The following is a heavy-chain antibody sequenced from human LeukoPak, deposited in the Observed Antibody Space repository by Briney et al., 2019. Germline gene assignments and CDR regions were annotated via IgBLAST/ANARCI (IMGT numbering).Heavy chain of an antibody. D-gene: IGHD4-17*01. J-gene: IGHJ3*02. V-gene: IGHV3-23*01. CDR1: GITFSTYA. CDR3: TREPNGDYVGAFDM. CDR2: IRGSGGGT. Sequence: QPGGSLRLSCAASGITFSTYAMTWVRQAPGKGLEWVSSIRGSGGGTDYADSVKGRFTISRDNSRDTLFLQMNSLRAEDTALYYCTREPNGDYVGAFDMWGPGTMVTVSS.